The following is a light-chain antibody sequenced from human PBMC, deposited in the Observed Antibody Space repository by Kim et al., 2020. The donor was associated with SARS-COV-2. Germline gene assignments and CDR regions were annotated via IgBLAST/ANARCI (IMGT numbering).Light chain of an antibody. CDR3: QQYGSSRALT. CDR1: QSVSSSY. Sequence: PGERATRACRASQSVSSSYLAWYQQKPGQAPRLLIYGASSRATGIPDRFSGSGSGTDFTLTISRLEPEDFAVYYCQQYGSSRALTFGGGTKVDIK. V-gene: IGKV3-20*01. J-gene: IGKJ4*01. CDR2: GAS.